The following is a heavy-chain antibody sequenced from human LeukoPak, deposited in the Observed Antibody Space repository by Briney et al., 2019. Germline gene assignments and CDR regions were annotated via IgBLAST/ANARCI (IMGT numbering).Heavy chain of an antibody. V-gene: IGHV1-8*02. D-gene: IGHD6-6*01. Sequence: ASVKVSCKASGGTFSSYAINWVRQATGQGLEWMGWMNPNSGNTGYAQKFQGRVTMTRNTSISTAYMELSSLRSEDTAVYYCARPSQASSSNTNYYYYGMDVWGQGTTVTVSS. CDR3: ARPSQASSSNTNYYYYGMDV. CDR2: MNPNSGNT. J-gene: IGHJ6*02. CDR1: GGTFSSYA.